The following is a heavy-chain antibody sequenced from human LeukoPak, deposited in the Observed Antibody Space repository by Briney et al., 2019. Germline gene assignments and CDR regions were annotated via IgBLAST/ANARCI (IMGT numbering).Heavy chain of an antibody. CDR1: GFTFSDYY. D-gene: IGHD3-10*01. Sequence: PGGSLRLSCAASGFTFSDYYMSWIRQAPGKGLEWVSYISSSGSTIYYADSVKGRFTISRDNAKNSLYLQMNSLRAEDTAVYYCASFGGGYYVSGEDDAFDIWGQGTMVTVSS. CDR3: ASFGGGYYVSGEDDAFDI. J-gene: IGHJ3*02. V-gene: IGHV3-11*01. CDR2: ISSSGSTI.